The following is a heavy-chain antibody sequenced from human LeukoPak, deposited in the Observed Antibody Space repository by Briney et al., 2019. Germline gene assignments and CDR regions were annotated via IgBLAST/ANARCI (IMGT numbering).Heavy chain of an antibody. CDR2: IYPGDSDT. V-gene: IGHV5-51*01. J-gene: IGHJ4*02. CDR3: ARRYSSSWYGYYFDY. Sequence: GESLKISCKGSGYSFTSYWIGWVRQMPGKGLEWMGIIYPGDSDTRYSPSFQGQVTISADKSISTAYLQWSSLKASDTAMDYCARRYSSSWYGYYFDYWGQGTLVTVSS. D-gene: IGHD6-13*01. CDR1: GYSFTSYW.